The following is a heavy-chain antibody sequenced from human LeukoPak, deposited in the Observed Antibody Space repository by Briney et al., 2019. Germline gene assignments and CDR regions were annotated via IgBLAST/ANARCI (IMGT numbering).Heavy chain of an antibody. CDR1: GFSVRDNY. CDR2: LYSGGAA. V-gene: IGHV3-53*01. J-gene: IGHJ4*02. Sequence: GGSLRLSCAVSGFSVRDNYINWVRQTPGGGLECVSVLYSGGAAYYSDSVKGRFTISRDTSKNTLSLQMNSLRVEDTALYYCARGTFSPQGSYFGYWGQGTRVTVSS. CDR3: ARGTFSPQGSYFGY. D-gene: IGHD3-10*01.